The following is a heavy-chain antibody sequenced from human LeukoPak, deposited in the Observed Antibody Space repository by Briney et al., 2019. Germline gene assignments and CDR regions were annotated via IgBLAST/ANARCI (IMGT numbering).Heavy chain of an antibody. J-gene: IGHJ4*02. CDR2: ISGNSGSR. CDR3: TKGSGSWVDY. D-gene: IGHD2-15*01. Sequence: GGSLRLSCAASGFNFDDHAMHWVRQVPGKGLEWVSGISGNSGSRGYADSVKGRFTISRDNAKNSLHLQMNSLRADDTALYYCTKGSGSWVDYWGQGTLVTVSS. CDR1: GFNFDDHA. V-gene: IGHV3-9*01.